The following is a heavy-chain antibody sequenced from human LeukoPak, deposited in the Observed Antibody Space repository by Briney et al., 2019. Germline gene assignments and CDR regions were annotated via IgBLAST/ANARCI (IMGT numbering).Heavy chain of an antibody. CDR1: GHTFTAHY. V-gene: IGHV1-2*02. CDR2: INPKTGGT. J-gene: IGHJ6*03. CDR3: ARDRGLDIAAAGKFRHYYYYMDV. D-gene: IGHD6-13*01. Sequence: GASVKVSCKASGHTFTAHYLQWVRQAPGQGLEWMGLINPKTGGTNYAQKFQGRVTMTRDTSISTAYMELSRLRSDDTAVYYCARDRGLDIAAAGKFRHYYYYMDVWGKGTTVTVSS.